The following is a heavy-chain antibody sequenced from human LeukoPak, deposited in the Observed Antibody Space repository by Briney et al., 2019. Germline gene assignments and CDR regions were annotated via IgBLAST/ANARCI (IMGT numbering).Heavy chain of an antibody. CDR1: GFTFSSYN. Sequence: GGSLRLSCAASGFTFSSYNMNWVRQAPGKGLEWVSGIYSGGDTAYADSVRGRLTISRDNLKNTVYLQLNRVRAEDTAVYYCARDIFNWGQGTLVTVSS. CDR2: IYSGGDT. V-gene: IGHV3-53*01. J-gene: IGHJ4*02. CDR3: ARDIFN.